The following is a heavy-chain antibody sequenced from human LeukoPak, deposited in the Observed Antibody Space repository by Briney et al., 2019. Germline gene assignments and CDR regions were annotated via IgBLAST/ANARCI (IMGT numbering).Heavy chain of an antibody. Sequence: GGSLRLSCAASGFTFSSYSMNWVRQAPGKGLEWVSAITSGSHIYYADSVKGRFTISRDNAKNSLYLQMNSLRAEDTAMYYCARGAEYYYDSSGYFPFDYWGQGTLVTVSS. J-gene: IGHJ4*02. CDR2: ITSGSHI. V-gene: IGHV3-21*01. D-gene: IGHD3-22*01. CDR1: GFTFSSYS. CDR3: ARGAEYYYDSSGYFPFDY.